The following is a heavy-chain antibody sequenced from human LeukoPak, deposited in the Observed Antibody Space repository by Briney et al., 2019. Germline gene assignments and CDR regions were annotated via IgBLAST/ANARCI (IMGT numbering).Heavy chain of an antibody. CDR1: EFTFNSFG. D-gene: IGHD6-13*01. Sequence: PVGSLRLSCAASEFTFNSFGMNWVRQAPGKGLEWVSYISSTSGTIYYADSVKGRFTISRDSARTSLYLQMNSLRAEDTAVYYCARDLAAGILWFDPWGQGILVTVSS. CDR3: ARDLAAGILWFDP. V-gene: IGHV3-48*01. CDR2: ISSTSGTI. J-gene: IGHJ5*02.